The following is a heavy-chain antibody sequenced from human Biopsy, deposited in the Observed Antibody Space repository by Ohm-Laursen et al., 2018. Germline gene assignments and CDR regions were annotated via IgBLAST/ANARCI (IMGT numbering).Heavy chain of an antibody. CDR2: ISGSSTYI. CDR1: GVTLSGYK. CDR3: ATGPVQMVYANLRGEFAS. D-gene: IGHD2-8*01. Sequence: SLRLSCAASGVTLSGYKMNWVRQAPGKGLEWVSSISGSSTYIYYADSVKGRFTISRDSSTNTLYLQMNGLRADDTAVYYCATGPVQMVYANLRGEFASWGQGALVTVSS. V-gene: IGHV3-21*04. J-gene: IGHJ5*02.